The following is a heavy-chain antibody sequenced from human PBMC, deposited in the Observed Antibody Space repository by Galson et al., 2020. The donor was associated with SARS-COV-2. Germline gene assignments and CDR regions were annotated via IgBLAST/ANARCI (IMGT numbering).Heavy chain of an antibody. CDR3: AKDRPFLEWPRGGGMDV. Sequence: GGSLRLSCAASGTSIFTFSSFGMHWVRQAPGKGLEWVAVISYDARNKYYADSVKGRFTISRDNSKNTLYLQMNSLGAEDTAVYYCAKDRPFLEWPRGGGMDVWGQGTTVTVSS. D-gene: IGHD3-3*02. CDR2: ISYDARNK. CDR1: GTSIFTFSSFG. J-gene: IGHJ6*02. V-gene: IGHV3-30*18.